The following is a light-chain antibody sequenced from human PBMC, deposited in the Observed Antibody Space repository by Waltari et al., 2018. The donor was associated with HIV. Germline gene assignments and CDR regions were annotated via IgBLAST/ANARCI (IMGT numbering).Light chain of an antibody. V-gene: IGLV7-46*01. CDR3: LLSYSGARPAI. Sequence: QAVVTQEPALTVSPGGTVTLTCGPSSGPVTSGSPLHWFQQKPGQAPRALIYDANNRQSWTPARFSGSLLGGKAALTLSDAQPEDEADYFCLLSYSGARPAIFGGGTKLSVL. CDR2: DAN. J-gene: IGLJ2*01. CDR1: SGPVTSGSP.